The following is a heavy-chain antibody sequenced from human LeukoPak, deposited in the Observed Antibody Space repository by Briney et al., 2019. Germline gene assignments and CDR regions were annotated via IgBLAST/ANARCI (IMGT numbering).Heavy chain of an antibody. CDR2: ISSSSSYI. J-gene: IGHJ4*02. CDR1: GFTFSSYS. D-gene: IGHD4-17*01. CDR3: ASALVDYGDFDY. Sequence: PGGSLRLSCAASGFTFSSYSMNWVRQAPGKGMEWVSSISSSSSYIYYADSVKGRFTISRDNAKNSLYLQMNSLRAEDTAVYYCASALVDYGDFDYWGQGTLVTVSS. V-gene: IGHV3-21*01.